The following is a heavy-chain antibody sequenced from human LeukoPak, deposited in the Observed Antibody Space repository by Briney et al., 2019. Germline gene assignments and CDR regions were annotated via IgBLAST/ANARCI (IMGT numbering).Heavy chain of an antibody. J-gene: IGHJ6*02. CDR1: GYTLTSYY. Sequence: ASVKVSCKASGYTLTSYYMHWVRQAPGQGLEWMGIINPSGGSTSYAQKFQGRVTMTRDTSTSTVYMELSSLRSEDTAVYYCARSLRVTTAGYYGMDVWGQGTTVTVSS. V-gene: IGHV1-46*01. CDR2: INPSGGST. D-gene: IGHD4-11*01. CDR3: ARSLRVTTAGYYGMDV.